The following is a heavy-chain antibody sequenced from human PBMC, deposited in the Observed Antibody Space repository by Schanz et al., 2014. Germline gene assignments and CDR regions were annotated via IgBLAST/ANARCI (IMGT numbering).Heavy chain of an antibody. CDR1: GGSTSSFY. CDR2: IYTSGST. V-gene: IGHV4-59*10. Sequence: QVHLQQWGAGLLQPSETLSLTCTVSGGSTSSFYWGWIRQPAGKGLEWIGRIYTSGSTNYNPSLKSRVPMSLDTSKNQFSLKLSSVTAADTAVYYCARDRGYDFSFDPWGQGTLVTVSS. D-gene: IGHD3-3*01. J-gene: IGHJ5*02. CDR3: ARDRGYDFSFDP.